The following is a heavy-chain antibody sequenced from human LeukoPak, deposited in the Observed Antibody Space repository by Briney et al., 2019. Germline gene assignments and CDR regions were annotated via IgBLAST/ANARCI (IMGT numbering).Heavy chain of an antibody. CDR3: ACTNYYDSSGFSNWFDP. V-gene: IGHV3-48*03. CDR2: ISSSGSI. J-gene: IGHJ5*02. CDR1: GFTFSDYE. D-gene: IGHD3-22*01. Sequence: PGGSLRLSCAASGFTFSDYEMNWVRQAPGKGLEWVSYISSSGSIYYADSVKGRFTISRDNAKNSLYLQMNSLRAEDTAIYYCACTNYYDSSGFSNWFDPWGQGTLVTVSS.